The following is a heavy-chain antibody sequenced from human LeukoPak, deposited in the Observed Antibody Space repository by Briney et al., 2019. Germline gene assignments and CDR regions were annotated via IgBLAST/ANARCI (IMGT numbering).Heavy chain of an antibody. CDR3: ARDYYDSSGYYYALDAFDI. J-gene: IGHJ3*02. Sequence: ASVEVSCKASGYTFTSYAMNWVRQAPGQGLEWMGWINTNTGNPTYAQGFTGRFVFSLDTSVSTAYLQISSLKAEDTAVYYCARDYYDSSGYYYALDAFDIWGQGTMVTVSS. D-gene: IGHD3-22*01. CDR2: INTNTGNP. CDR1: GYTFTSYA. V-gene: IGHV7-4-1*02.